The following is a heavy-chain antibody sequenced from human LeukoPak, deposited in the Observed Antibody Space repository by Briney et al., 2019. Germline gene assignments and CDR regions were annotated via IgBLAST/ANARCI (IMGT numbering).Heavy chain of an antibody. CDR3: ARDPGVYDYVWGSYRPARNFDY. D-gene: IGHD3-16*02. CDR1: GYTFTSYG. Sequence: ASVRVSCKASGYTFTSYGISWVRQAPGQGLEWMGWISAYNGNTNYAQKLQGRVTMTTDTSTSTAYMELRSLRSDDTAVYYCARDPGVYDYVWGSYRPARNFDYWGQGTLVTVSS. J-gene: IGHJ4*02. V-gene: IGHV1-18*01. CDR2: ISAYNGNT.